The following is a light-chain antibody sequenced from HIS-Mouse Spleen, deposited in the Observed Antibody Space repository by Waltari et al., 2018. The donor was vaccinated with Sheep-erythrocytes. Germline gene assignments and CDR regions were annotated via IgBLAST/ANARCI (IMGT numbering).Light chain of an antibody. CDR1: KLGDKY. CDR3: QAWDSSTAV. J-gene: IGLJ2*01. CDR2: QDS. V-gene: IGLV3-1*01. Sequence: SYELTQPPSVSVSPGQTASITCSGDKLGDKYAYWYQQKPGQSPVLVIYQDSKRPSGMPRRVSRSNSGNTATLTISGTQAMDEADYYCQAWDSSTAVFGGGTKLTVL.